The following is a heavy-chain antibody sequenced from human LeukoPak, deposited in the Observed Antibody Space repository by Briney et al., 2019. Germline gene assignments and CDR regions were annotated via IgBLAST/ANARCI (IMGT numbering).Heavy chain of an antibody. J-gene: IGHJ4*02. CDR2: INPSGGST. Sequence: ASVTVSFTASGYTFTSYYMHWVRQAPGQGLEWMGIINPSGGSTSYAQKFQGRVTMTRDTSTSTVYMELSSLRSEDTAVYYCARDYCTNGVCYPWTDWGQGTLVTVSS. V-gene: IGHV1-46*01. CDR3: ARDYCTNGVCYPWTD. CDR1: GYTFTSYY. D-gene: IGHD2-8*01.